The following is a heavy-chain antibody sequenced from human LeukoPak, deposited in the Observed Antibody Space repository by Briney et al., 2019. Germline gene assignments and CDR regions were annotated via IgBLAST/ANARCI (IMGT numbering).Heavy chain of an antibody. Sequence: ASVKVSCKASGYTFTGYYMHWVRQAPGQGLEWMGLINPNSGGTNYAQKFQGRVTMTRDTSISTAYMELSRLRSDDTAVYYCARDIPYYYDSSGYRYFDYWGQGTLVTVSS. V-gene: IGHV1-2*02. CDR3: ARDIPYYYDSSGYRYFDY. J-gene: IGHJ4*02. CDR2: INPNSGGT. D-gene: IGHD3-22*01. CDR1: GYTFTGYY.